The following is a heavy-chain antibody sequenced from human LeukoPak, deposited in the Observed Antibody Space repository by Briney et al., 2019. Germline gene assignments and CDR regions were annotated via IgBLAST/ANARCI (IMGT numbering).Heavy chain of an antibody. J-gene: IGHJ4*02. V-gene: IGHV4-30-2*01. Sequence: SETLSRTCTVSGGSISSGANYWRWIRQPPGRGLEWIGYISHSESAYYSPSLESRITISVDRSKNQFSLKLKSVTAADTAIYYCARHDSGLYPFDYWGQGTLVTVSS. CDR3: ARHDSGLYPFDY. CDR1: GGSISSGANY. D-gene: IGHD3-16*01. CDR2: ISHSESA.